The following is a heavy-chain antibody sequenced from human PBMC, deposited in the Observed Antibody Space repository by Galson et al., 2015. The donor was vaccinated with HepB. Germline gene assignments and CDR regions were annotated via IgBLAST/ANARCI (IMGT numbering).Heavy chain of an antibody. J-gene: IGHJ4*02. CDR2: IYYSGTT. CDR3: ARLERGYNAAFDY. D-gene: IGHD3-22*01. Sequence: ATLSLPCTVSGGSISSSSYYWGWIRQPPGKGLEWIGSIYYSGTTYYNPSLKSRVTITVDTSKNQFSLKMNSVAAADTAVYYCARLERGYNAAFDYWGQGTLVTVS. V-gene: IGHV4-39*01. CDR1: GGSISSSSYY.